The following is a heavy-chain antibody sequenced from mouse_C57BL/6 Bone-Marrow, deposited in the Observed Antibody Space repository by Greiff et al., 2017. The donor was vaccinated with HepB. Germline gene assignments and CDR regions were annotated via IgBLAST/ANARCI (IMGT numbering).Heavy chain of an antibody. V-gene: IGHV5-6*02. Sequence: EVNVVESGGDLVKPGGSLKLSCAASGFTFSSYGMSWVRQTPDKRLEWVATISSGGSYTYYPDSVKGRFTISRDNAKNTLYLQMSSLKSEDTAMYYCARRNYGSSYGYWYFDVWGTGTTVTVSS. CDR1: GFTFSSYG. D-gene: IGHD1-1*01. J-gene: IGHJ1*03. CDR3: ARRNYGSSYGYWYFDV. CDR2: ISSGGSYT.